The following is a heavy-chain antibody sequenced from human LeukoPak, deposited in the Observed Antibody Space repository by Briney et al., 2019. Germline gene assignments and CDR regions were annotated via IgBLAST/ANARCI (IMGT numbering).Heavy chain of an antibody. D-gene: IGHD1-26*01. CDR3: AKSGGYGLIDK. J-gene: IGHJ4*02. V-gene: IGHV4-34*01. CDR2: INHSGST. Sequence: SETLSLTCAVYGGSFSGYYWSWIRQPPGKGLEWIGEINHSGSTNYNPSLKSRVTISIDTSKNLFSLRLNSMTAADTAVYYCAKSGGYGLIDKWGQGTLVTVSS. CDR1: GGSFSGYY.